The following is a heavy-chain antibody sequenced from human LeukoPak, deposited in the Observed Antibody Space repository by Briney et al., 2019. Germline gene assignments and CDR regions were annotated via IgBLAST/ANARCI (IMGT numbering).Heavy chain of an antibody. D-gene: IGHD1-26*01. CDR3: IRVQVGATGFDY. CDR1: GIIVSNNY. CDR2: IYSGGST. Sequence: GGSLELSCAASGIIVSNNYMSWVRQAPGKGLEWVSVIYSGGSTYYADSVKGRFTISRDDAKNTLYLQMNSLRGEDTAIYYCIRVQVGATGFDYWGQGTLVTVSS. V-gene: IGHV3-66*01. J-gene: IGHJ4*02.